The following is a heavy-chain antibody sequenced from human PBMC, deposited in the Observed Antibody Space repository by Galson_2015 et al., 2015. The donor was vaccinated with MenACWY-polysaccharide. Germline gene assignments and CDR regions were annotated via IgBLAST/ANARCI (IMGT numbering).Heavy chain of an antibody. CDR2: IKPDGSER. CDR1: GFTFSTYW. V-gene: IGHV3-7*01. J-gene: IGHJ2*01. D-gene: IGHD5-24*01. CDR3: AGVGARDGYTRGSVFDL. Sequence: SLRLSCAASGFTFSTYWMSWVRQAPGKGLEWVANIKPDGSERGYVGSVKGRFTISRDNAKNLLYLQMNSLRVEDTAVYYCAGVGARDGYTRGSVFDLWGRGTLVTVSS.